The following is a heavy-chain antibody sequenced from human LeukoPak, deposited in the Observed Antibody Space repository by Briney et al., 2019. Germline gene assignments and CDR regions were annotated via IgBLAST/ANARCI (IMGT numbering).Heavy chain of an antibody. V-gene: IGHV3-7*01. Sequence: GGSLRLSCAVSGLIFRSYWMSWVREAPGKGLEWVANINQDGSEKDFVDSVKGRFTISRDNAKNSLHLQMNTLRAEDTAVYYCARERDGRFFDYWGQGTLVTVSS. D-gene: IGHD5-24*01. J-gene: IGHJ4*02. CDR2: INQDGSEK. CDR1: GLIFRSYW. CDR3: ARERDGRFFDY.